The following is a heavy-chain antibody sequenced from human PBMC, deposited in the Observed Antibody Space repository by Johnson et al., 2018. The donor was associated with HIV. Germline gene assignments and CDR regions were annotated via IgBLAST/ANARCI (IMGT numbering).Heavy chain of an antibody. CDR2: ISHDGSND. D-gene: IGHD2-8*02. V-gene: IGHV3-30*04. J-gene: IGHJ3*02. CDR3: ARDDLRDTGAFDI. Sequence: QVQLVESGGGVVRPGRSLRLSCAASGFIFSNYPMHWVRQAPGKGLAWVAVISHDGSNDYCADSVKGRFTISRDNSKNTLYLKMNSLRAEDTAVYYCARDDLRDTGAFDIWGQGTMVTVSS. CDR1: GFIFSNYP.